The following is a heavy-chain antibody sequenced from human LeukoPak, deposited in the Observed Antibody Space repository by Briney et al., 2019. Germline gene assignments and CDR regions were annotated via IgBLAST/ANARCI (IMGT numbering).Heavy chain of an antibody. D-gene: IGHD5-18*01. Sequence: ASVKVSCKASGYTFTSYYMHWVRQAPGQGLEWMGIINPSGGSTSYAQKFQGRVTMTRDTSTSTVYMGLSSLRSEDTAVYYCARMGAAMADYYYYYGMDVWGQGTTVTVSS. CDR2: INPSGGST. J-gene: IGHJ6*02. V-gene: IGHV1-46*01. CDR3: ARMGAAMADYYYYYGMDV. CDR1: GYTFTSYY.